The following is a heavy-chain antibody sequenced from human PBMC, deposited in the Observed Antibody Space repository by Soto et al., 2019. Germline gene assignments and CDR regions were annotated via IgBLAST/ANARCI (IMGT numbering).Heavy chain of an antibody. CDR1: GFTFSSYA. CDR2: IGESGTPT. D-gene: IGHD2-2*01. J-gene: IGHJ6*02. Sequence: VQLLESGGGLVQPGGSLRLSCAASGFTFSSYAMKWVRQAPGKGLEWVSLIGESGTPTYYADSVKGRFTISRDNSGNTLFLEMYSLRAEDTAVYYCARHIPGVRYYGMDVWGQGTTVTVSS. V-gene: IGHV3-23*01. CDR3: ARHIPGVRYYGMDV.